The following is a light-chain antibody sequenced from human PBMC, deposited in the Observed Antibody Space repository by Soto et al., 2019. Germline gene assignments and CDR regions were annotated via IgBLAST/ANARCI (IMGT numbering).Light chain of an antibody. CDR3: TSYAGSNNFFYV. CDR2: EVS. V-gene: IGLV2-8*01. CDR1: SSDVGGYNY. J-gene: IGLJ1*01. Sequence: QSALTQPPSASGSPGQSVTISCTGTSSDVGGYNYVSWYQQHPGKAPKLMIYEVSKRPSGVPDRFSGSKSGNPASLTVSGLQAEDEADYYCTSYAGSNNFFYVFGTGTKLTVL.